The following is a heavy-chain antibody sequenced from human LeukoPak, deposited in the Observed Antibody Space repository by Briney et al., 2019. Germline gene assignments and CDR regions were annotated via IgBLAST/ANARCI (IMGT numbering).Heavy chain of an antibody. J-gene: IGHJ6*03. CDR3: ARTRRSGYDATYFYYYMDV. V-gene: IGHV4-59*01. CDR2: IHFSGST. D-gene: IGHD3-3*01. Sequence: SETLSLTCTVSSDSISDDYWSWLRQSPGKGLEYIGNIHFSGSTNYNPSLKSRVTISVDTSKNHFSLKLTSLTAADTAVYYCARTRRSGYDATYFYYYMDVWGPGTTVTVSS. CDR1: SDSISDDY.